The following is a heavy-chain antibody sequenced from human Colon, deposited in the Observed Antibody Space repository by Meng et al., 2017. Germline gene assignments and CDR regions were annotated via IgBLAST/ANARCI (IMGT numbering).Heavy chain of an antibody. CDR1: GGSFSSGTYY. CDR2: IYYSGTT. Sequence: QVQLQESGPGLLGPSATLSLTCTVSGGSFSSGTYYWGWIRQPPGKGLEWIGCIYYSGTTNYNPSLKSRVTISVDTSKNQFSLKLSSVTPADTAVYFCARDRVPGKYWGQGTLVTVSS. J-gene: IGHJ4*02. CDR3: ARDRVPGKY. V-gene: IGHV4-61*01. D-gene: IGHD1-14*01.